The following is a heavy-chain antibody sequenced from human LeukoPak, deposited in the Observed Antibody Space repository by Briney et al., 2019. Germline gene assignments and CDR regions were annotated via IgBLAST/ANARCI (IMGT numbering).Heavy chain of an antibody. D-gene: IGHD3-9*01. CDR1: GFTFSDYG. CDR2: IWHDGSNK. Sequence: GGSLRLSCAASGFTFSDYGMHWVRQAPGKGLEWVAVIWHDGSNKYYADSAKGRLTISRDNSKSTLYLQMNSLRAEDTAVYYCARVDWYKFDYWGQGTLVTVSS. CDR3: ARVDWYKFDY. J-gene: IGHJ4*02. V-gene: IGHV3-33*01.